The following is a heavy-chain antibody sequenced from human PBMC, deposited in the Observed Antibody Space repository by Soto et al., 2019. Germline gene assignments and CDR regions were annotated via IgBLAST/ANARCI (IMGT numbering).Heavy chain of an antibody. CDR2: MNPNSGNT. J-gene: IGHJ5*02. V-gene: IGHV1-8*01. CDR3: ARDNRYNWNDEGWFDP. CDR1: GYSFSDYD. D-gene: IGHD1-20*01. Sequence: QVQLVQSGAEVKKPGASVKVSCKASGYSFSDYDINWVRQATGQGPEWMGWMNPNSGNTGYAQKLQGRVTMTRNTSINPAYMELSRLGSEDTAVYYCARDNRYNWNDEGWFDPWGQGTLVTVSS.